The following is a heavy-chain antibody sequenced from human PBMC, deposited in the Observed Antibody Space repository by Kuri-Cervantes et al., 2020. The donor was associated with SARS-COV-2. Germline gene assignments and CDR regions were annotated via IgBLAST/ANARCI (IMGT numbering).Heavy chain of an antibody. J-gene: IGHJ3*02. CDR3: ARDPSMGSTTDAFDI. V-gene: IGHV4-30-4*08. CDR1: GGSISSGDYY. Sequence: SETLSLTCTVSGGSISSGDYYWSWIRQPPGKGLEWIGYIYYSGSTYYNPSLKGRVTMSVDTSKNQFSLKLSSVTAADTAVYYCARDPSMGSTTDAFDIWGQGTMVTVSS. D-gene: IGHD2/OR15-2a*01. CDR2: IYYSGST.